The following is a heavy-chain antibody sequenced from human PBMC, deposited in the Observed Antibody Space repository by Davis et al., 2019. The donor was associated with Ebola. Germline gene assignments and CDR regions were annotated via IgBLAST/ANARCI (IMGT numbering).Heavy chain of an antibody. CDR1: GGSISSSNW. D-gene: IGHD6-13*01. CDR2: IYHSGST. Sequence: MPSETLSLTCTVSGGSISSSNWWSWVRQPPGKGLEWIGEIYHSGSTNYNPSLKSRVTISVDTSKNQFSLKLSSVTAADTAVYYCARTPMYSSSWYCWFDPWGQGTLVTVSS. CDR3: ARTPMYSSSWYCWFDP. J-gene: IGHJ5*02. V-gene: IGHV4-4*02.